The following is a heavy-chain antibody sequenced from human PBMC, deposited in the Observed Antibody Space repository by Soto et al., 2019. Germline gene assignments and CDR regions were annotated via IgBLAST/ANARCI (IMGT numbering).Heavy chain of an antibody. V-gene: IGHV4-4*07. CDR3: AREGRTDDSSGRSFDY. CDR1: GGSISSYF. CDR2: IYTSGST. J-gene: IGHJ4*02. Sequence: SETLSLTCTVSGGSISSYFWSWIRQPAGKGLEWIGRIYTSGSTNYNPSLKSRVTMSVDTSKNQFSLKLSSVTGADTSVYYCAREGRTDDSSGRSFDYWGQGALVTVSS. D-gene: IGHD3-22*01.